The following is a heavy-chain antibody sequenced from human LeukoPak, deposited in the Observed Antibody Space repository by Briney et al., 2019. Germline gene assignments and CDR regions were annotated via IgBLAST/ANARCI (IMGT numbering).Heavy chain of an antibody. CDR2: ISGSGSST. Sequence: QPGRSLRLSCAASGFTFSSYAMSWVRQAPGKGLEWVSAISGSGSSTYYADSVKGRFTISRDNSKNKLYLQMNSLRAEDTAVYYCAKAQMKGWLGLRGAFDIWGQGTMVTVSS. J-gene: IGHJ3*02. CDR1: GFTFSSYA. V-gene: IGHV3-23*01. CDR3: AKAQMKGWLGLRGAFDI. D-gene: IGHD3-10*01.